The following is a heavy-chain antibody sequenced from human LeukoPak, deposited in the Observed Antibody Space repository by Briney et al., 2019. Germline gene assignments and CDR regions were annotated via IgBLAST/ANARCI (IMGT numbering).Heavy chain of an antibody. J-gene: IGHJ4*02. D-gene: IGHD3-22*01. CDR2: IYYSGST. CDR3: ARPRPYYYDSSGYNPLYYFDY. V-gene: IGHV4-39*01. Sequence: SETLSLTCTVSGGSISSSSYYWGWIRQPPGKGLEWIGSIYYSGSTYYNPSLKSRVTISVDTSKNQFSLKLSSVTAADTAVYYCARPRPYYYDSSGYNPLYYFDYWGQGTLVTVSS. CDR1: GGSISSSSYY.